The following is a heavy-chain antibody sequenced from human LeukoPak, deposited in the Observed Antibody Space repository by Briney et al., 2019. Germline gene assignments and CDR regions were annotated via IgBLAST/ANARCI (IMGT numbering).Heavy chain of an antibody. CDR3: ASIAVAGTSRYGMDV. CDR2: IYYSGST. J-gene: IGHJ6*02. V-gene: IGHV4-59*08. Sequence: SETLSLTCTVSGGSISSYYWSWIRQPPGKGLEGIGYIYYSGSTNYNPSLKSRVTISVDTSKNQFSLKLSSVTAADTAVYYCASIAVAGTSRYGMDVWGQGTTVTVSS. CDR1: GGSISSYY. D-gene: IGHD6-19*01.